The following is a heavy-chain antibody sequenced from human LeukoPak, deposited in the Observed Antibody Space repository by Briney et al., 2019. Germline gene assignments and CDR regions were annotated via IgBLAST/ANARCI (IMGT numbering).Heavy chain of an antibody. V-gene: IGHV1-2*02. D-gene: IGHD6-19*01. CDR2: INPNSGGT. Sequence: ASVKVSCKASGYTFTGYYMHWVRQAPGQGLEWMGWINPNSGGTNYAQKFQGRVTMTRDTSISTAYMELSRLRSDDTAVYYCARESPYSSGWYFDYWGQGTPVTVSS. J-gene: IGHJ4*02. CDR3: ARESPYSSGWYFDY. CDR1: GYTFTGYY.